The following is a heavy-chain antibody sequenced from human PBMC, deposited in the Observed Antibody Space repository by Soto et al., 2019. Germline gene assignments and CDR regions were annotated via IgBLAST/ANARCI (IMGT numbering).Heavy chain of an antibody. V-gene: IGHV4-4*07. J-gene: IGHJ2*01. CDR2: IYTSGST. Sequence: QVQLQESGPGLVKPSETLSLTCTVSGGSISSYYWSWIRQRAGKGLEWIGRIYTSGSTNYNPSLKSRVTMSEDTAKNQFSLKLSSVTAADTAVYYCARDVKRRDWYFDLWGRGTLVTVSS. CDR1: GGSISSYY. CDR3: ARDVKRRDWYFDL.